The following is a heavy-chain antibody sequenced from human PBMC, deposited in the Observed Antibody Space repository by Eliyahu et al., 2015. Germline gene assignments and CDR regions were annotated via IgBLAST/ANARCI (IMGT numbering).Heavy chain of an antibody. D-gene: IGHD6-6*01. CDR2: VTYSGST. CDR3: TARARRPSDLDV. J-gene: IGHJ6*02. Sequence: QWGAGLLKPSETLSLTCGVSTRPIGFYYWRWVRQPPGKGLEWIGEVTYSGSTYYNPSLAGRAIISEDTSKNQLSLRLRSVTAADTALYFCTARARRPSDLDVWGQGTTVTVSS. CDR1: TRPIGFYY. V-gene: IGHV4-34*01.